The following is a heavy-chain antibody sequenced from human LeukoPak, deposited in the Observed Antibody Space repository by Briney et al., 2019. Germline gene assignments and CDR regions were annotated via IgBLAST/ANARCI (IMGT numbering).Heavy chain of an antibody. V-gene: IGHV1-46*01. CDR3: ATSILVVVDTHAFDI. CDR1: GYTFTSYY. D-gene: IGHD3-22*01. Sequence: ASVKVSCKASGYTFTSYYMHWVRQAPGQGLEWMGIINPSGGSTSYAQKFQGRVTMTRDTSTSTVYMELSSLRSEDTAVYYCATSILVVVDTHAFDIWGQGTMVTVSS. CDR2: INPSGGST. J-gene: IGHJ3*02.